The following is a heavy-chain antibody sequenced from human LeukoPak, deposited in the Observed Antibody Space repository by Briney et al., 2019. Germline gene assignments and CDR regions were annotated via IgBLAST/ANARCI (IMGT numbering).Heavy chain of an antibody. V-gene: IGHV1-58*01. CDR2: IVVGSGNT. Sequence: SVKVSCTAPGFTFTISAVQWVRQARGQRLEWIGWIVVGSGNTNYAQKFQERVTITRDMSTSTAYMELSSLRAEDTAVYYCAAAPRGGSIAVTYYFDYWGQGTLVTVSS. CDR3: AAAPRGGSIAVTYYFDY. J-gene: IGHJ4*02. D-gene: IGHD6-19*01. CDR1: GFTFTISA.